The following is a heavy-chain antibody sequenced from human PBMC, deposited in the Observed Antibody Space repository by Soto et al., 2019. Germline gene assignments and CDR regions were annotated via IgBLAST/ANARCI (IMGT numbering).Heavy chain of an antibody. CDR1: GYTFSGYD. J-gene: IGHJ6*02. CDR2: VSPDSGST. V-gene: IGHV1-8*01. Sequence: QVQLVQSGAEVKKPGASVRVSCKASGYTFSGYDINWVRQATGQGLEWMGWVSPDSGSTGYAGIFEGRVTMTGDRSTTTAYMGLSSLTADDSAVYYCARATELRYVEWSVYRGGNYAMDVWGQGTTVTVSS. D-gene: IGHD3-3*01. CDR3: ARATELRYVEWSVYRGGNYAMDV.